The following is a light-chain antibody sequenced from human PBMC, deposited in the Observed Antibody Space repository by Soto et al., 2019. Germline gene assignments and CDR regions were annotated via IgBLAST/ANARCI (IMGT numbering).Light chain of an antibody. J-gene: IGKJ5*01. CDR3: QQRSNFPIT. CDR2: DAS. V-gene: IGKV3D-20*02. CDR1: QSVSSSY. Sequence: EIVLTQSPGTLSLTPGERATLSCRASQSVSSSYLAWYQQKPGQAPRLLIYDASNRATGIPARFSGSGSGTDFTLTISSLEPEDFAVYYCQQRSNFPITFGQGTRLE.